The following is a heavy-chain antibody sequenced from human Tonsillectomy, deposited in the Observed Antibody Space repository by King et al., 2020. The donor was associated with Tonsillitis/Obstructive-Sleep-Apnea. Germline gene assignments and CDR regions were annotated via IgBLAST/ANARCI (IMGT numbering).Heavy chain of an antibody. D-gene: IGHD2-2*02. V-gene: IGHV3-7*01. CDR1: GFTFSSYW. Sequence: VQLVESGGGLVQPGGSLRLSCAASGFTFSSYWMSWVRQAPGKGLEWVANIKQDGSEKYYVDSVKGRFTISRDNAKNSLYLQMNSLRAEDTAVYYCAREGFTCSSTSCYTDYFAYWGQGTLVTVSS. CDR3: AREGFTCSSTSCYTDYFAY. CDR2: IKQDGSEK. J-gene: IGHJ4*02.